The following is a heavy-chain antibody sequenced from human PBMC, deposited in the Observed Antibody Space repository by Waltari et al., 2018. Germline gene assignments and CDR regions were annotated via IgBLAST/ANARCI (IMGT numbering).Heavy chain of an antibody. J-gene: IGHJ3*02. CDR1: GFTFSSYA. Sequence: EVQLLESGGGLVQPGGSLRLSCAASGFTFSSYAMSWVRQAPGKGLEWVSVIYSGGSSTSYADSVKGRFTISRDNSKNTLYLQMNSLRAEDTAVYYCAKGRRYSGYEDAFDIWGQGTMVTVSS. D-gene: IGHD5-12*01. CDR3: AKGRRYSGYEDAFDI. V-gene: IGHV3-23*03. CDR2: IYSGGSST.